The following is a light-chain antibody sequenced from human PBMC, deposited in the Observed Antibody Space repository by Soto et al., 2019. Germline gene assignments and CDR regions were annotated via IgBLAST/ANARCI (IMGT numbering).Light chain of an antibody. Sequence: EIMMTQSPATLSVSPGESATLSCRASQSVSHNLAWYQHKPGQAPRLLIYYASTRATGIPARFSGSGSGTEFALAISSLQSEDFALYYCQQYNDWPPLTVGRGTRLEIK. V-gene: IGKV3-15*01. CDR1: QSVSHN. CDR3: QQYNDWPPLT. J-gene: IGKJ5*01. CDR2: YAS.